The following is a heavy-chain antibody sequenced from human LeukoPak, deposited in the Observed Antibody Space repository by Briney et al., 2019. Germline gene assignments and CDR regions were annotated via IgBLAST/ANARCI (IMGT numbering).Heavy chain of an antibody. J-gene: IGHJ4*02. CDR3: ARAYLSTPSSSRPFDY. CDR2: INHSGST. Sequence: SETLSLTCAVYGGSFSGYYWSWIRQPPGKGLEWIGEINHSGSTNYNPSLKSRVTISVDTSKNQLSLKLSSVAAADTAVYYCARAYLSTPSSSRPFDYWGQGTLVTVSS. D-gene: IGHD6-6*01. CDR1: GGSFSGYY. V-gene: IGHV4-34*01.